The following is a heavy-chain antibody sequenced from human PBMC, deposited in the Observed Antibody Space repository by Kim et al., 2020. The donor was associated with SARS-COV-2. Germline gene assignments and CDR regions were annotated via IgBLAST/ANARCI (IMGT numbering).Heavy chain of an antibody. V-gene: IGHV1-24*01. D-gene: IGHD5-18*01. CDR2: FDPEDGET. CDR3: ATVAPKSGYSFQDYYGMDV. CDR1: GYTLTELS. Sequence: ASVKVSCKVSGYTLTELSMHWVRQAPGKGLEWMGGFDPEDGETIYAQKFQGRVTMTEDTSTDTAYMELSSLRSEDTAVYYCATVAPKSGYSFQDYYGMDVWGQGTTVTVSS. J-gene: IGHJ6*02.